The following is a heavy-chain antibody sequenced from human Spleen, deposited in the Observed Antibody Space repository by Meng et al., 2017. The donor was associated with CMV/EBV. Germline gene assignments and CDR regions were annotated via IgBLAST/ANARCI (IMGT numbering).Heavy chain of an antibody. CDR3: AKDRVPQWLAAEVDYYGMDA. V-gene: IGHV3-7*01. CDR1: GFSFSSDW. CDR2: IKEDGREK. J-gene: IGHJ6*02. D-gene: IGHD6-19*01. Sequence: GGSLRLSCAASGFSFSSDWMTWVRQAPGKGLEWVANIKEDGREKYYVDSVKGRFTISRDDAKNSLYLQMNSLRGEDTAVYYCAKDRVPQWLAAEVDYYGMDAWGLGTTVTVSS.